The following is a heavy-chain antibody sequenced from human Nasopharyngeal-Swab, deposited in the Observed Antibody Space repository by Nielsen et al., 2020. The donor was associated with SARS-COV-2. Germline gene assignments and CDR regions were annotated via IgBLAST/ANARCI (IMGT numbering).Heavy chain of an antibody. CDR1: GGSFSGYY. Sequence: SETLSLTCAVYGGSFSGYYWSWIRQPPGKGLEWIGYIYYSGSTNYNPSLKSRVTISVDTSKNQFSLKLSSVTAADTAVYYCARDDLVSREMVVTVPRYYYGMDVWGQGTTVTVSS. CDR2: IYYSGST. CDR3: ARDDLVSREMVVTVPRYYYGMDV. D-gene: IGHD2-21*02. J-gene: IGHJ6*02. V-gene: IGHV4-59*01.